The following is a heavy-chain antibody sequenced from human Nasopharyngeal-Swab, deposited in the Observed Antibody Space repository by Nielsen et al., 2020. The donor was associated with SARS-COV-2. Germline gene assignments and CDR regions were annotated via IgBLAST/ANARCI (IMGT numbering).Heavy chain of an antibody. CDR1: GFTFSSYT. V-gene: IGHV3-30*03. Sequence: GGSLRLSCGASGFTFSSYTMRWVRQASGNGLEWVSVIPFDESNKYYADSVKGRFTISRDNSKNTLYLQVDGLRAEDTAVYYCARVAKRGYSYAFDLWGQGTLVTVSS. CDR3: ARVAKRGYSYAFDL. D-gene: IGHD5-18*01. CDR2: IPFDESNK. J-gene: IGHJ4*02.